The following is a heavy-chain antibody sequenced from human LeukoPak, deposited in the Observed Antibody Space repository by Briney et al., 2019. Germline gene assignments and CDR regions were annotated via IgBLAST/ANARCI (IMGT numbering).Heavy chain of an antibody. V-gene: IGHV1-69*05. CDR3: AKDDGSATMGFDS. J-gene: IGHJ5*01. CDR2: IIPIFGTT. CDR1: GGTFIMYA. D-gene: IGHD1-26*01. Sequence: SVKVSCKASGGTFIMYAFSWVRQAPGQGLEWMGGIIPIFGTTSYAQQFQGRVTITTDESTSTAYLDLSSLRSEDTAVYYCAKDDGSATMGFDSWGQGTLVSVSS.